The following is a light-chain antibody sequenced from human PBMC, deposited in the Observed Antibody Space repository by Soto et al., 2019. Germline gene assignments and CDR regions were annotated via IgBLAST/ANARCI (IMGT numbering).Light chain of an antibody. Sequence: EIVLTQFPATLSLSPGARATLSCRASQSVPSSLAWYQQKPGQAPRLLVYDISNRATGIPARFTGSGSGTDFTLTISSLEPEDSAVYYCQQRNAWPRNTFGQGTKLEI. V-gene: IGKV3-11*01. CDR3: QQRNAWPRNT. J-gene: IGKJ2*01. CDR1: QSVPSS. CDR2: DIS.